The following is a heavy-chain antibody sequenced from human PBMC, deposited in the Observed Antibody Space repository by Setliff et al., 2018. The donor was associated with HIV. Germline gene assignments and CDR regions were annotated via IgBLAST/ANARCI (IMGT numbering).Heavy chain of an antibody. D-gene: IGHD4-4*01. V-gene: IGHV4-38-2*01. J-gene: IGHJ4*02. CDR2: IYHSGST. CDR3: TRGGSMTTLTT. Sequence: LSLTCAVSGFSISSGHYWGWIRQPPGKGLEWIGSIYHSGSTYYSPSLKSRVTISVDTSKNQFSLRLSSVTAADTAVYYCTRGGSMTTLTTWGQGTLVTVSS. CDR1: GFSISSGHY.